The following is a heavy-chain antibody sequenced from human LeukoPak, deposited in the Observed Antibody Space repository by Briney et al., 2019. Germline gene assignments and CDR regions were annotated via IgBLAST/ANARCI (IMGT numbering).Heavy chain of an antibody. CDR1: GYTFTSYG. V-gene: IGHV1-18*04. Sequence: ASVKVSCKASGYTFTSYGISWVRQAPGQGLEWMGWISAYNGNTNYAQKLQGRVTMTTDTSTSTAYMELRSLRSDDTAVYYCARGRVGGYCSSTSCYAFDIRGQGTMVTVSS. D-gene: IGHD2-2*01. CDR3: ARGRVGGYCSSTSCYAFDI. J-gene: IGHJ3*02. CDR2: ISAYNGNT.